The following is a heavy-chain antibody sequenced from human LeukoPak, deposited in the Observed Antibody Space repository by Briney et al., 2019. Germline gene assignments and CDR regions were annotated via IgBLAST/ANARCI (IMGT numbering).Heavy chain of an antibody. V-gene: IGHV6-1*01. CDR3: TGGGLVRGGTHWFDP. D-gene: IGHD3-10*01. CDR1: GDSVSSYTAG. J-gene: IGHJ5*02. CDR2: TYYRSKWYI. Sequence: SQTLSLTCAISGDSVSSYTAGWNWIRQSPSRGLEWLGGTYYRSKWYIDYAVSVKSRISINPDTSKNQFSLQLDSVIPEDTAVYYCTGGGLVRGGTHWFDPWGQGILVTVSS.